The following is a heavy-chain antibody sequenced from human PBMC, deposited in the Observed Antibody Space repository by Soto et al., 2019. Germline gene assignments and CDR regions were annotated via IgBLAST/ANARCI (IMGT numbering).Heavy chain of an antibody. D-gene: IGHD3-10*01. CDR3: ARDSRLWFGESRWFDP. CDR2: ISAYNDNT. V-gene: IGHV1-18*04. J-gene: IGHJ5*02. CDR1: GYTFTSNG. Sequence: GASVKFSCQASGYTFTSNGISWVRQARGQGLEWMGWISAYNDNTKFAQKLQGRVTLTTDTSTSTAYMELRSLRSDDTAVNYCARDSRLWFGESRWFDPWGQGTLVTVSS.